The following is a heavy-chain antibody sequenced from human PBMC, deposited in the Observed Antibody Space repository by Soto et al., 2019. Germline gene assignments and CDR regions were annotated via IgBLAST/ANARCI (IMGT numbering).Heavy chain of an antibody. D-gene: IGHD6-19*01. CDR1: GYTFTSYG. Sequence: QVQLVQSGAEVKKPGASVKVSCKASGYTFTSYGISWVRQAPGQGLEWMGWVNAYNGNTNYAQKFQGRVTMTTDTXTSTAYMEMRSRRSDDTAVYYCAREAVSGRTGFDYWGQGTLVTVSS. CDR3: AREAVSGRTGFDY. CDR2: VNAYNGNT. V-gene: IGHV1-18*01. J-gene: IGHJ4*02.